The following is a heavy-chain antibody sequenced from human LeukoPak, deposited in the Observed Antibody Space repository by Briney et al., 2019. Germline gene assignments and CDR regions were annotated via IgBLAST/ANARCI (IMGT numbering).Heavy chain of an antibody. CDR1: GYTFTSYG. D-gene: IGHD6-13*01. CDR3: AREAPGIAAAGLFDY. CDR2: ISAYNGNT. V-gene: IGHV1-18*01. J-gene: IGHJ4*02. Sequence: ASVKVSCKASGYTFTSYGISWVRQAPGQGLEWMGWISAYNGNTNYAQKLQVRVTMTTDTSTSTAYMELWSLRSDDTAVYYCAREAPGIAAAGLFDYWGQGTLVTVSS.